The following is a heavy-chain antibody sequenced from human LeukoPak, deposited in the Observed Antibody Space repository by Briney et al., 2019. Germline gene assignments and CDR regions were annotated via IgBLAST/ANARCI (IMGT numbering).Heavy chain of an antibody. CDR2: ISWNSGSI. CDR3: GCIGSSWYEDF. J-gene: IGHJ4*02. V-gene: IGHV3-9*01. D-gene: IGHD6-13*01. CDR1: GFTFDDYA. Sequence: GGSLRLSCAASGFTFDDYAMHWVRQAPGKGLEWVSGISWNSGSIGYADSVKGRFTISRDNAKNSLYLQMRSLRAEDTAVYYCGCIGSSWYEDFWGQGTLVTVSS.